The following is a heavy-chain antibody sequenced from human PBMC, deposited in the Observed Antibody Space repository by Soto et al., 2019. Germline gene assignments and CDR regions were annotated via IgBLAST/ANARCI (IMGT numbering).Heavy chain of an antibody. V-gene: IGHV3-23*01. Sequence: PGGSLRLSCEASGFTFSTSAMSWVRQAPGKGLEWVSTISGSGGGKYYADSVNGRFTISGDNSKNTLFLQMNILRAEDTALYYCARNWGIFDYWGQGTLVTLSS. J-gene: IGHJ4*02. CDR3: ARNWGIFDY. CDR2: ISGSGGGK. D-gene: IGHD7-27*01. CDR1: GFTFSTSA.